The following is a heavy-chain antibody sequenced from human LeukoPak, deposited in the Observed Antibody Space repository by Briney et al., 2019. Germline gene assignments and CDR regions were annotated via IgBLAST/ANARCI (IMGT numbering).Heavy chain of an antibody. CDR1: GFTFSSYG. D-gene: IGHD6-19*01. V-gene: IGHV3-33*06. J-gene: IGHJ6*02. Sequence: GGSLRLSCAASGFTFSSYGMHWVRQAPGKGLEWVAVIWYDGSNKYYADSVKGRFTISRDNSKNTLYLQMNSLRAEDTAVYYCAKDRDSSGWYNYYYYYGMDVWGQGTTVTVSS. CDR2: IWYDGSNK. CDR3: AKDRDSSGWYNYYYYYGMDV.